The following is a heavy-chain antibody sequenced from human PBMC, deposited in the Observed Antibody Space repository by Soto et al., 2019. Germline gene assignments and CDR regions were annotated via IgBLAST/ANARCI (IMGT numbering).Heavy chain of an antibody. CDR1: GFTFSSYV. Sequence: GGSMRLACSASGFTFSSYVIHWVSQVPGKGLEYVSEISSNGGNTHYADSVKDRFTISRDNSKNTLYLHMSSLRTEVTAVYYCVRARAAGKWALVIWGQGTMVTVSS. J-gene: IGHJ3*02. V-gene: IGHV3-64D*06. D-gene: IGHD6-13*01. CDR2: ISSNGGNT. CDR3: VRARAAGKWALVI.